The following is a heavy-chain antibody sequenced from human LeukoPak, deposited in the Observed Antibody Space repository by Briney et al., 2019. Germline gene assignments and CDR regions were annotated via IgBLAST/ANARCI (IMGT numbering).Heavy chain of an antibody. J-gene: IGHJ4*02. CDR3: ARGGSPKGKIDY. D-gene: IGHD4-23*01. Sequence: PSETLSLTCTVSGGSISSSSYYWGWIRQPPGKGPEWVSSISSSSSYIYYADSVKGRFTISRDNAKNSLYLQMNSLRAEDTAVYYCARGGSPKGKIDYWGQGTLVTVSS. CDR2: ISSSSSYI. V-gene: IGHV3-21*01. CDR1: GGSISSSS.